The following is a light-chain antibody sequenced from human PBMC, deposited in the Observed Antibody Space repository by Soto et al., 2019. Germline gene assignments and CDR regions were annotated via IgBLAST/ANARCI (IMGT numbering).Light chain of an antibody. CDR3: QQYNDKWT. J-gene: IGKJ1*01. V-gene: IGKV1-5*03. Sequence: DIQMTQSSSTPSPSVGDRVTITCRARQSISSWLAWYQQKPGKAPNLLIYKASSLQSGVPSRFSGSGSGTEFTLTISSLQPDDCGTYYCQQYNDKWTFGQGTKVDIK. CDR2: KAS. CDR1: QSISSW.